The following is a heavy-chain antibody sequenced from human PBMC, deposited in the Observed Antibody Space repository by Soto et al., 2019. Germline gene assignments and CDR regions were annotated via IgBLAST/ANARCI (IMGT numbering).Heavy chain of an antibody. J-gene: IGHJ3*02. CDR2: ISSSSSTI. CDR1: GFTFRSYS. V-gene: IGHV3-48*02. Sequence: PGGSLRLSCAASGFTFRSYSMNWVRQAPGKGLEWVSYISSSSSTIYFADSVKGRFTISRDNTKNSLYLHMNSLRDEDTAVYYCARDVGLQYSGYGDAFDIWGQGTMVTVSS. D-gene: IGHD5-12*01. CDR3: ARDVGLQYSGYGDAFDI.